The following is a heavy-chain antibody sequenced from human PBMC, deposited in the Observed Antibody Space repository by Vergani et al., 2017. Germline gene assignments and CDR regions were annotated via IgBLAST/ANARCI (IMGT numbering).Heavy chain of an antibody. CDR3: ARANSAGLPRKAFDF. CDR2: IYPADSET. Sequence: EVQLVQSGAEVRKTGESLRISCKASGFTFSNSWIAWVRQMPGKGLEWMGMIYPADSETRYSPSFEGQVTISVDRSISAAYLQWTSLKASDTARYFCARANSAGLPRKAFDFWGQGTPVTVS. V-gene: IGHV5-51*01. CDR1: GFTFSNSW. J-gene: IGHJ4*02. D-gene: IGHD5-18*01.